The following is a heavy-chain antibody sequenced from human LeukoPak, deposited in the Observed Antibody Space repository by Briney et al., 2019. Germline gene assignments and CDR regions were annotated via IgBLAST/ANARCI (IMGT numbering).Heavy chain of an antibody. Sequence: GESLKISCKGSGYSFTSYWIGWVRQMPGKGLEWMGIIYPGDSDTRYSPSFQGQVTISADKSISTAYLQWSSLKASDTAMYYCARITLVGITIFGVSGEPNAFDIWGQGTMVTVSS. V-gene: IGHV5-51*01. CDR2: IYPGDSDT. D-gene: IGHD3-3*01. CDR3: ARITLVGITIFGVSGEPNAFDI. CDR1: GYSFTSYW. J-gene: IGHJ3*02.